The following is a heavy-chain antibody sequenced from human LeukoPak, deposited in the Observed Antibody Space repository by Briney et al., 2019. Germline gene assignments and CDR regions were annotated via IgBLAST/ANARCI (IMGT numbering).Heavy chain of an antibody. J-gene: IGHJ4*02. V-gene: IGHV3-21*01. CDR3: ARGGPSGSYFDY. CDR1: GFTFSSYS. Sequence: GGSLRLSCAASGFTFSSYSMNWVRQAPGKGLEWVSSISSSSSYIYYADSVKGRFTISRDNAKNSLYLQMNSLRDEDTAVYYCARGGPSGSYFDYWGQGTLVTVSS. CDR2: ISSSSSYI. D-gene: IGHD1-26*01.